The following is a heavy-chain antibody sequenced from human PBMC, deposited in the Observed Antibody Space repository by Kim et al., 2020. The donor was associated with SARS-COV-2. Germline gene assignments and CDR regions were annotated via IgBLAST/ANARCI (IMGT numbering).Heavy chain of an antibody. CDR2: IRDSGGST. V-gene: IGHV3-23*01. D-gene: IGHD6-19*01. CDR1: GFTFNSYA. CDR3: AKVTSGSSGWFEYFQH. Sequence: GGSLRLSCAASGFTFNSYAMSWVRQAPGKGLEGVSGIRDSGGSTKYAESVKGRFSISRDNSKNMLYLQMDSLRAEDTAVYYCAKVTSGSSGWFEYFQHWGQGTLVTVSS. J-gene: IGHJ1*01.